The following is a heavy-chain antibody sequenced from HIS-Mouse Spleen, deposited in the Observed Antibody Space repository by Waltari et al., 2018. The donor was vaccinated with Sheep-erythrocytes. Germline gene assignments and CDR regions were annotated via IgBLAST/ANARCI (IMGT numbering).Heavy chain of an antibody. D-gene: IGHD1-7*01. CDR3: ARAVAGTPDAFDI. J-gene: IGHJ3*02. V-gene: IGHV3-7*01. CDR1: GSTFSSYW. Sequence: RDASGSTFSSYWMSWVGPAPGKGLEWLANIKQEGGEKYYVDSVKGRFTISRDNAKNSLYLQMNSLRAEDTAVYYCARAVAGTPDAFDIWGQGTMVTVSS. CDR2: IKQEGGEK.